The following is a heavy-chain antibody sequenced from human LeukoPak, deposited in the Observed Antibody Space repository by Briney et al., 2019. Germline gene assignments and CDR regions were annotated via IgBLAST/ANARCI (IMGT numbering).Heavy chain of an antibody. CDR3: AKDEALLWFGELFLLDY. CDR2: ISGSGGST. CDR1: GFTFSSYG. D-gene: IGHD3-10*01. J-gene: IGHJ4*02. V-gene: IGHV3-23*01. Sequence: GGTLRLSCAASGFTFSSYGMSWVRQAPGKGLEWVSAISGSGGSTYYADSVKGRFTISRDNSKNTLYLQMNSLRAEDTAVYYCAKDEALLWFGELFLLDYWGQGTLVTVSS.